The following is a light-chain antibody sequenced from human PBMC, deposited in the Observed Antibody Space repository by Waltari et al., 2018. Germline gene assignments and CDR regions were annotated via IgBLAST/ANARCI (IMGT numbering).Light chain of an antibody. V-gene: IGKV3-20*01. Sequence: EIVLTQSPGTLSLSPGERATLPCRASPSVISSYLDWYQPKHGQAPRLLIYGASSRATGTPDRFSGSGSGTDFTLTISRLEPEDFAVYYCQQYGSSPSITFGQGTRLEIK. CDR1: PSVISSY. CDR2: GAS. CDR3: QQYGSSPSIT. J-gene: IGKJ5*01.